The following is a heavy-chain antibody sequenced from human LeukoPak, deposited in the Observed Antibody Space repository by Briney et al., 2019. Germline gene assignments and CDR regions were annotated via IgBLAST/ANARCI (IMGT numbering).Heavy chain of an antibody. V-gene: IGHV3-48*03. Sequence: GGSLRLSCAGSGFTFSQYEMNWVRQAPGKGLEWISYISTSSTTIYYADSVKGRFTISRDDAKNSLYLQMNSLRAEDTAVYYCARDEGRWNYEYWGQGTLVTVSS. CDR1: GFTFSQYE. CDR3: ARDEGRWNYEY. CDR2: ISTSSTTI. D-gene: IGHD1-7*01. J-gene: IGHJ4*02.